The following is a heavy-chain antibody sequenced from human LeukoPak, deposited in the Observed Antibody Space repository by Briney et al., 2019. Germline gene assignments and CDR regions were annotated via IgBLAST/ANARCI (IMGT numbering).Heavy chain of an antibody. D-gene: IGHD5-18*01. CDR2: MNQDGSEK. Sequence: PGGSLRLSCAASGLAFGSYWMNWVRQAPGKGLEWVANMNQDGSEKNYVDSVKGRFTISRDNTKNSLFLQMDSLRAEDTAVYYCARDRGYSYASDAFGVWGQGTMVTVSS. CDR3: ARDRGYSYASDAFGV. V-gene: IGHV3-7*03. J-gene: IGHJ3*01. CDR1: GLAFGSYW.